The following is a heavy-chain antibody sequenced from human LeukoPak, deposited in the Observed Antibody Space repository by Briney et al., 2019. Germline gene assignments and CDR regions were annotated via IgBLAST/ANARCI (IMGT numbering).Heavy chain of an antibody. D-gene: IGHD6-13*01. V-gene: IGHV3-11*03. CDR2: FNNMEIYT. CDR3: ASGTAEAPLDN. CDR1: GFSLSDYY. Sequence: GGSLRLSCAASGFSLSDYYMSWIRQAPGKGLEWIAYFNNMEIYTNYAESVKGRFTISRDSAKNSLYLQMNSLRADDTAVYYCASGTAEAPLDNWGQGTLVPVSS. J-gene: IGHJ4*02.